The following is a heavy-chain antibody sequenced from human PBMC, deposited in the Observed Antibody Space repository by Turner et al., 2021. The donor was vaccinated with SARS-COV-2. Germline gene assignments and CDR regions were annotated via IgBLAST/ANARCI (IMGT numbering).Heavy chain of an antibody. Sequence: EVPLFESGGGLVQPGVSRRLSCAASGITVSSIYMSWVRQAPGKGLEWVSVIYSGGSTYYADSVKGRLTITRDNSKNTLYLQMNSMRAEDTAVYYCARDLYYYGMDVWGQGTTVTVSS. V-gene: IGHV3-66*01. CDR3: ARDLYYYGMDV. CDR2: IYSGGST. CDR1: GITVSSIY. J-gene: IGHJ6*02.